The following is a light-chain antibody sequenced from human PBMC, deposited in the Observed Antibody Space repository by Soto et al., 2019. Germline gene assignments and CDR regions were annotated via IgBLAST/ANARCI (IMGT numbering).Light chain of an antibody. CDR3: CSYARSSTYV. CDR2: EVS. V-gene: IGLV2-23*02. Sequence: QSALTQPASVSGSPGQSITISCTGTSSDVGSYNLVSWYQQHPGKAPKLMIYEVSKRPSGLSNRSSASKSGNTAALTISGLQAEDEADYYCCSYARSSTYVFGTGTKLTVL. J-gene: IGLJ1*01. CDR1: SSDVGSYNL.